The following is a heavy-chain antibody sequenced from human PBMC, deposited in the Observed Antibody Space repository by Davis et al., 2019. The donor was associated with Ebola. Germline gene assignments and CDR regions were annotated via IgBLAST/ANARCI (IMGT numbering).Heavy chain of an antibody. CDR2: IIPILGIA. D-gene: IGHD1-1*01. CDR3: ARGTDHLMAATVF. Sequence: AASVKVSCKASGGTFSSYTISWVRQAPGQGLEWMGRIIPILGIANYAQKFQGRVTITADKSTSTAYMELSSLRSEDTAMYYCARGTDHLMAATVFWGQGTLVTVS. CDR1: GGTFSSYT. J-gene: IGHJ4*02. V-gene: IGHV1-69*02.